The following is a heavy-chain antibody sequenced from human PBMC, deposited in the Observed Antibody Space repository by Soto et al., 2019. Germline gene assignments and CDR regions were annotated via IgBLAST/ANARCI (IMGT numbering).Heavy chain of an antibody. CDR1: GHTFTGHH. J-gene: IGHJ4*02. Sequence: QVQMVQSGAEVKKPGASVKVSCKASGHTFTGHHMHWVRQAPGQGLEWMGLIDLDIGDTKYAQKFQGRVTSTSDTSSTTAYMELRGLRSDDTAVYYCGLEPTGTGGFDYWGQGTLVTVSS. D-gene: IGHD7-27*01. CDR2: IDLDIGDT. V-gene: IGHV1-2*02. CDR3: GLEPTGTGGFDY.